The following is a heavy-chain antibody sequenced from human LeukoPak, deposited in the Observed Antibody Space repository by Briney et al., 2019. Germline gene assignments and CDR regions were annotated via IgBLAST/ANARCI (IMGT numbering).Heavy chain of an antibody. Sequence: GGSLRLSCAASEFTFSTYGMHWVRQAAGEGLEWVAVRSYDGSYKFYADSVKGRFTISRDNSKSTLYLQMNSLRAEDTAVYYCAKDRYSGLNTIDYWGQGTLVTVSS. CDR2: RSYDGSYK. D-gene: IGHD6-13*01. V-gene: IGHV3-30*18. CDR3: AKDRYSGLNTIDY. CDR1: EFTFSTYG. J-gene: IGHJ4*02.